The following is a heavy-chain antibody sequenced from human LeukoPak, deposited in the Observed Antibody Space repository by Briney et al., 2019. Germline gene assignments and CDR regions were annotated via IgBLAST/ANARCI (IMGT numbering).Heavy chain of an antibody. CDR1: GFSVGTNY. Sequence: GGSLRLSCAASGFSVGTNYVTWVRQPPGKGLEWVSVIYSDGSTYYADPVKGRFTISRDNSKNTLYLQMSSLRPEDTAVYYCTDTQAGWGQGTLATVSS. D-gene: IGHD5-18*01. J-gene: IGHJ4*01. CDR3: TDTQAG. CDR2: IYSDGST. V-gene: IGHV3-53*05.